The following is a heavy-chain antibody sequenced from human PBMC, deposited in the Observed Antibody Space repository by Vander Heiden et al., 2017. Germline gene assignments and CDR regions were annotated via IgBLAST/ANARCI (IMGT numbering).Heavy chain of an antibody. CDR2: IGSRKSYI. CDR3: ARDLVTHSWESYRCFEY. J-gene: IGHJ4*02. Sequence: EVQLVESGGGLVKPEGSLRLSRAASGFTSVSYSMTWVRQAPGKGLEWVSSIGSRKSYIQYADSVKGRFTISRDDAKNSLYLQMNSLRAEDTAVYYCARDLVTHSWESYRCFEYWGRGTLVTVSS. D-gene: IGHD3-16*02. V-gene: IGHV3-21*01. CDR1: GFTSVSYS.